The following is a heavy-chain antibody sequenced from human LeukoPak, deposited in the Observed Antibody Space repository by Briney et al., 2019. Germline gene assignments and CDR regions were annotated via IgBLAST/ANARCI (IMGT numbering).Heavy chain of an antibody. J-gene: IGHJ6*02. CDR1: GFTFSNYD. V-gene: IGHV3-13*01. D-gene: IGHD2-8*01. Sequence: GGSLRLSCAASGFTFSNYDMHWVRHATGKGLEWVSAIGTAGDTYYPGSVKGRFTISRENAKNSLYLQMNSLRAGDTAVYYCARSVAMGVLGYYGMDVWGQGTTVTVSS. CDR2: IGTAGDT. CDR3: ARSVAMGVLGYYGMDV.